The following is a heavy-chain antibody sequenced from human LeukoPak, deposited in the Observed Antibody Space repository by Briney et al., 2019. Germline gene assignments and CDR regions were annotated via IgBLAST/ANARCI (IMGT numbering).Heavy chain of an antibody. CDR1: GGSISSGGYY. CDR3: ARCPGHYDFWSDAFDI. V-gene: IGHV4-31*03. D-gene: IGHD3-3*01. CDR2: IYYSGST. Sequence: SETLSLTCTVSGGSISSGGYYWSWIRQHPGKGLEWIGYIYYSGSTYYNPSLKSRVTISVDTSKNQFSLKLSSVTAADTAVYYCARCPGHYDFWSDAFDIWGQGTMVTVSS. J-gene: IGHJ3*02.